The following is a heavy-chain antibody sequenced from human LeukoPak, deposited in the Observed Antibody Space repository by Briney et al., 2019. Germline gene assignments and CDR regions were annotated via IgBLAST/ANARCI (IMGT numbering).Heavy chain of an antibody. CDR3: ARDRIRYSSSWYDY. D-gene: IGHD6-13*01. CDR2: INWNGGST. J-gene: IGHJ4*02. Sequence: GGSLRLSCAASGFTFDDYGMSWVRQAPGKGLEWVSGINWNGGSTGYADSVKGRFTISRDNAKNSLYLQMNSLRAEDTAVYYCARDRIRYSSSWYDYWGQGTLVTVSS. CDR1: GFTFDDYG. V-gene: IGHV3-20*04.